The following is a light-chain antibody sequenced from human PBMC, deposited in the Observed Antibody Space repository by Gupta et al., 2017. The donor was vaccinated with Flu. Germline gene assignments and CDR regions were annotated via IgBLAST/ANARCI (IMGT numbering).Light chain of an antibody. CDR2: YKS. J-gene: IGLJ3*02. Sequence: QSVLTQPPSVSAAPGHKVTISCSGSSSSIGNNNVSWYQQLPGTETKALMYYKSRRPSGIIDRGLCYWAGKYATPGTNGLRTGDEADDYCGKWDASMSAGVFGGGTKLTVL. CDR1: SSSIGNNN. CDR3: GKWDASMSAGV. V-gene: IGLV1-51*01.